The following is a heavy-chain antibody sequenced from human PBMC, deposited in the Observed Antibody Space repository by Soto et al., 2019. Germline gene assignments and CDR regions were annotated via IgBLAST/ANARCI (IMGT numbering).Heavy chain of an antibody. J-gene: IGHJ5*02. D-gene: IGHD6-13*01. V-gene: IGHV3-33*01. CDR2: IWYDGSNK. CDR1: GFTFSSYG. Sequence: GGSLRLSCAASGFTFSSYGMHWVRQAPGKGLEWVAVIWYDGSNKYYADSVKGRFTISRDNSKNTLYLQMNSLRAEDTAVYYCARDGLPGISYNWFDPWGQGTLVTSPQ. CDR3: ARDGLPGISYNWFDP.